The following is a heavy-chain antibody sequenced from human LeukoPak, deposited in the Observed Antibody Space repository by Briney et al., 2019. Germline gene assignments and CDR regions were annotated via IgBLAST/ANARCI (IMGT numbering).Heavy chain of an antibody. D-gene: IGHD7-27*01. J-gene: IGHJ3*02. Sequence: GGSLRLSCAASGFTFDDYAMHWVRQAPGKGLQWVSGISWNSGSIGYADSVKGRFTISRDNAKNSLYLQMNSLRAEDMALYYCAKGANWVVGDAFDIWGQGTMVTVSS. V-gene: IGHV3-9*03. CDR2: ISWNSGSI. CDR1: GFTFDDYA. CDR3: AKGANWVVGDAFDI.